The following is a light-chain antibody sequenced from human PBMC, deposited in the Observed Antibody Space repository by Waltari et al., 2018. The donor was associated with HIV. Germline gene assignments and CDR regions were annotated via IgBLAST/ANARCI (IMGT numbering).Light chain of an antibody. CDR3: SSFRSTTTSIL. CDR2: EVT. Sequence: QAALTQPASVSGSPGQSITISCPGTSSDVGTSNYVCWYQQHPGKAPKLLIYEVTNRPSGVSDRFSGSKSGNTASLTISGLQAEDEADYYCSSFRSTTTSILFGGGTKLTVL. CDR1: SSDVGTSNY. V-gene: IGLV2-14*01. J-gene: IGLJ2*01.